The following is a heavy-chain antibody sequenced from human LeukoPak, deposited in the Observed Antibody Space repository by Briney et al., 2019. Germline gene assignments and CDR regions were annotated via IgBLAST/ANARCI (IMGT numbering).Heavy chain of an antibody. D-gene: IGHD2-2*01. V-gene: IGHV3-23*01. CDR2: ISGSGGST. CDR3: AKAPHIVVVPAAYFDY. CDR1: GFTFSSYA. J-gene: IGHJ4*02. Sequence: GGSLRLSCAAAGFTFSSYAMSWVRQAPGKWLECVSAISGSGGSTYYADSVKGRFTISRDNSKNTLYLQMNSLRAEDTAVYYCAKAPHIVVVPAAYFDYWGQGTLVTVSS.